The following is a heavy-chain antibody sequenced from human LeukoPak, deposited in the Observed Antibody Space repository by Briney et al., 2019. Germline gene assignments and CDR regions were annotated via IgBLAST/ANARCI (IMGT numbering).Heavy chain of an antibody. CDR3: AWFGELFDY. Sequence: GGSLRLSCAASGFTFDDYAMHWVRQAPGKGLEWVSGISWNSGSIGYADSVKGRFTISRDNAKNSLYLQMNSLRAEDTALYYCAWFGELFDYWGQGTLVTVSS. J-gene: IGHJ4*02. D-gene: IGHD3-10*01. CDR2: ISWNSGSI. V-gene: IGHV3-9*01. CDR1: GFTFDDYA.